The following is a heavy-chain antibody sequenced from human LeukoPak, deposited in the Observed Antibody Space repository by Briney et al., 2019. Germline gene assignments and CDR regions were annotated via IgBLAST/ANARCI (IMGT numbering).Heavy chain of an antibody. J-gene: IGHJ4*02. D-gene: IGHD6-19*01. V-gene: IGHV4-39*01. Sequence: SETLSLTCTVSGGSISSSSYYWGWIRQPPGKGLEWIGSIYYSGSTYYNPSLKSRVTISVDTSKNQFSLKLGSVTAADTAVYYFARLGGGGWQGGYDWGRETLLIVVS. CDR1: GGSISSSSYY. CDR3: ARLGGGGWQGGYD. CDR2: IYYSGST.